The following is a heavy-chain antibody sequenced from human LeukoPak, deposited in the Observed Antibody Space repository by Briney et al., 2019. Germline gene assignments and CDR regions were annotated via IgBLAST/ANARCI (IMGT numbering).Heavy chain of an antibody. V-gene: IGHV3-33*01. Sequence: PGGSLRLSCAASGFTFSSYDMHWVRQAPGKGLEWVAVMWSDGSNKYHADSVKGRFTISRDSSKNTLYLLMNSLRAEDTAVYYCARNSALDYWGQGTLVTVSS. D-gene: IGHD2/OR15-2a*01. CDR1: GFTFSSYD. CDR2: MWSDGSNK. CDR3: ARNSALDY. J-gene: IGHJ4*02.